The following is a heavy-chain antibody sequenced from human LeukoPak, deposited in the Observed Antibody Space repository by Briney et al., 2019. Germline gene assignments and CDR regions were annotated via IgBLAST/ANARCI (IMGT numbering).Heavy chain of an antibody. CDR2: ISAYNGNT. J-gene: IGHJ3*02. V-gene: IGHV1-18*01. D-gene: IGHD5-18*01. Sequence: ASVKVSCKASGYTFTSYGISWVRQAPGQGLEWMGWISAYNGNTNYAQKLQGRVTMTTDTSTSTAYMELRSLRSDDTAVYYCARDAGIPGGYSYESDAFDIWGQGTMVTVSS. CDR3: ARDAGIPGGYSYESDAFDI. CDR1: GYTFTSYG.